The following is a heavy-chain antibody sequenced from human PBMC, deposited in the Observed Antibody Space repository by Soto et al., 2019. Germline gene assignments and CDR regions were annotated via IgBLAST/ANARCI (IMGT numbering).Heavy chain of an antibody. D-gene: IGHD2-2*02. J-gene: IGHJ6*02. CDR3: ARAQGWRYCISTSCYSYYYGMDV. CDR1: VGSISSYY. V-gene: IGHV4-59*01. Sequence: PSETLSLTCTVSVGSISSYYWSWIRQPPGKGLEWIGYIYYSGSTNYNPSLKSRVTISVDTSKNQFSLKLSSVTAADTAVYYCARAQGWRYCISTSCYSYYYGMDVWGQGTTVTVSS. CDR2: IYYSGST.